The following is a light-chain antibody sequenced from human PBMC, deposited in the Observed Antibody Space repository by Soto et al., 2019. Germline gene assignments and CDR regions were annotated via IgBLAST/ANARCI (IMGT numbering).Light chain of an antibody. CDR2: YAN. J-gene: IGLJ1*01. CDR3: SLYSSNGSIL. CDR1: TPDIDNYDI. V-gene: IGLV2-18*01. Sequence: SLSQPPSVSVSPGHAFTISCTAPTPDIDNYDIVSWYQQAPGTSPKLIIYYANNRPSGAPDRVSGSTSGNTASLTISGLQAEDETDYFCSLYSSNGSILFGPGTKLTVL.